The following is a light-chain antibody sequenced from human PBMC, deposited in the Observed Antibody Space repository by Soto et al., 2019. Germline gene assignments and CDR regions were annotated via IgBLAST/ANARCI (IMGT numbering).Light chain of an antibody. Sequence: DIQMTQSPSFLSASVGDRVTITCRAGQGISSYLAWYQQKPGKAPKLLIYAASSLQSGVPSRFSGSRSGPDFTLTISSLQPDDFATYYCQHYNSYGTFGQGTKVDIK. CDR1: QGISSY. V-gene: IGKV1-9*01. CDR2: AAS. J-gene: IGKJ1*01. CDR3: QHYNSYGT.